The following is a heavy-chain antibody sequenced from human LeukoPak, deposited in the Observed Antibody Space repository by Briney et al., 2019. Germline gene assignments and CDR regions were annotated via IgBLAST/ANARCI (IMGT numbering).Heavy chain of an antibody. CDR2: INPANGYT. Sequence: ASVTVSCKTSGYTFTNYAMHWVRQAPGQTIQWLAWINPANGYTRYSQHFQDRVTVSSDTSADTAYMELSSLRSEDKAIYYCAIRDGHTDHWGQGTLVTVSS. D-gene: IGHD5-24*01. CDR1: GYTFTNYA. V-gene: IGHV1-3*03. J-gene: IGHJ4*02. CDR3: AIRDGHTDH.